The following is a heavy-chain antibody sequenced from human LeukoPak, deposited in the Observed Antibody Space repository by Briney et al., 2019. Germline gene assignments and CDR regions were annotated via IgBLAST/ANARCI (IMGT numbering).Heavy chain of an antibody. J-gene: IGHJ3*02. CDR2: IYYNENT. CDR1: GVSIYRSTYY. Sequence: SETLSLTCSVSGVSIYRSTYYWAWIRQPPGKGLEFIGSIYYNENTFHNPSLRSRLTISVDTSTNHFSLRLTSVTASDTATYDCARQLAAGNDAFDIWGQGTVVTVSS. CDR3: ARQLAAGNDAFDI. V-gene: IGHV4-39*01. D-gene: IGHD2-15*01.